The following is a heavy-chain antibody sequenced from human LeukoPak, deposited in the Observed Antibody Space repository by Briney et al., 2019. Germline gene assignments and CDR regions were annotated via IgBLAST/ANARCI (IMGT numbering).Heavy chain of an antibody. V-gene: IGHV4-39*01. CDR3: ARRIFEGVVTAILREYQYNWFDP. CDR1: GGSISSSSYY. J-gene: IGHJ5*02. CDR2: IYYGENT. D-gene: IGHD2-21*02. Sequence: SEPLSLTCTVSGGSISSSSYYWGLIRRPPGKGLEWIGSIYYGENTYYNPSLKSRVTISVDTSNNQFSLQLSSVTAADTAVYYCARRIFEGVVTAILREYQYNWFDPWGQGTLVTVSS.